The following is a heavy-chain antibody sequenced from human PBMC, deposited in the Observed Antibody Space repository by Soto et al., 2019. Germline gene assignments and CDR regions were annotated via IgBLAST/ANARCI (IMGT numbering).Heavy chain of an antibody. J-gene: IGHJ4*02. CDR1: GFTFSSYA. D-gene: IGHD3-16*02. CDR2: ISGSGGST. CDR3: AKILGVWGSYRVFDY. V-gene: IGHV3-23*01. Sequence: GGSLRLSCAASGFTFSSYAMSWVRQAPGKGLEWVSAISGSGGSTYYADSVKGRFTISRDNSKNTLYLQMNSLRAEDTAVYYCAKILGVWGSYRVFDYWGQGTLVTVSS.